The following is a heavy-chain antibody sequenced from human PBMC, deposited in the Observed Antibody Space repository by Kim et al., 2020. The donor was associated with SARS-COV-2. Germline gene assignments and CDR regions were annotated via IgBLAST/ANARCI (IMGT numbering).Heavy chain of an antibody. CDR3: ARDPFTMVRGVLGY. CDR2: INAGNGNT. V-gene: IGHV1-3*01. Sequence: ASVKVSCKASGYTFTSYAMHWVRQAPGQRLEWMGWINAGNGNTKYSQKFQGRVTITRDTSASTAYMELSSLRSEDTAVYYCARDPFTMVRGVLGYWGQGTLVTVSS. CDR1: GYTFTSYA. J-gene: IGHJ4*02. D-gene: IGHD3-10*01.